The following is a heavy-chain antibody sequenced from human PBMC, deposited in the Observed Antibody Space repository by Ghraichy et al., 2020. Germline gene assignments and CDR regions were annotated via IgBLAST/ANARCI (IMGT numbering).Heavy chain of an antibody. D-gene: IGHD2-15*01. CDR1: GFTFSSYW. J-gene: IGHJ4*02. Sequence: GGSLRLSCAASGFTFSSYWMHWVRQAPGKGLVWVSRINSDGSSTSYADSVKGRFTISRDNAKNTLYLQMNSLRAEDTAVYYCAKGKTTSTVAPFDYWGQGTLVTVSS. CDR2: INSDGSST. V-gene: IGHV3-74*01. CDR3: AKGKTTSTVAPFDY.